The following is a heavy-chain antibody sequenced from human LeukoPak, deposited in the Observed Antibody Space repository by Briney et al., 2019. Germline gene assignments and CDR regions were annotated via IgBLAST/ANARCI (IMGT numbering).Heavy chain of an antibody. CDR3: ARESYGSGSPYYFDY. J-gene: IGHJ4*02. D-gene: IGHD3-10*01. V-gene: IGHV3-66*01. CDR1: GFTVSSNY. Sequence: PGGSLRLSCAASGFTVSSNYMSWVRQAPGKGLEWVSVIYSGGSTYYADSVKGRFTTSRDNSKNTLYLQMNSLRAEDTAVYYCARESYGSGSPYYFDYWGQGTLVTVSS. CDR2: IYSGGST.